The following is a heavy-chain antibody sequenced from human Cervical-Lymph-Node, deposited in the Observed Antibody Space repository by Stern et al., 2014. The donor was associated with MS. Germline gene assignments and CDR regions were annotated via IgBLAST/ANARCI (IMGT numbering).Heavy chain of an antibody. V-gene: IGHV1-69*04. Sequence: VQLVQSGAEVRKPGSSVKVSCKASGGTFSNHAISWVRQAPGQGLEWMGRIIPIFDLTTYAQKFQGRVTFSVDTSTNTAYLDLSSLTSEDTAVYYCARDRSLSPRPRGMDVWGQGTTVTVSS. J-gene: IGHJ6*02. CDR2: IIPIFDLT. CDR3: ARDRSLSPRPRGMDV. D-gene: IGHD6-6*01. CDR1: GGTFSNHA.